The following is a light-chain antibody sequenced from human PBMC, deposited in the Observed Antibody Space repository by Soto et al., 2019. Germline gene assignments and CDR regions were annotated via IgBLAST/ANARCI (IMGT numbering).Light chain of an antibody. CDR3: QQYSRYSIT. CDR2: QAS. CDR1: QSISHW. J-gene: IGKJ4*01. Sequence: DIQMTQSPSTLSASVGDSVTITCRASQSISHWLAWYQQKPGKAPTVLIYQASILESGVPSRFSGSGSGTEFTLTINSLQPDDFATYYCQQYSRYSITFGGGTKVEMK. V-gene: IGKV1-5*03.